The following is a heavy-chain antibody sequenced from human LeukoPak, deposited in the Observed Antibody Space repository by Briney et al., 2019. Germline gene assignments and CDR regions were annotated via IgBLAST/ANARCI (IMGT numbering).Heavy chain of an antibody. V-gene: IGHV4-30-2*01. J-gene: IGHJ4*02. D-gene: IGHD7-27*01. Sequence: SETLSLTCTVSGGSISSGGYYWSWIRQPPGKGLEWIGYIYHSGSTYYNPSLKSRVTISVDRSKNQFSLKLSSVTAADTAVYYCARGTGDISPFDYWGQGTLVTVSS. CDR3: ARGTGDISPFDY. CDR2: IYHSGST. CDR1: GGSISSGGYY.